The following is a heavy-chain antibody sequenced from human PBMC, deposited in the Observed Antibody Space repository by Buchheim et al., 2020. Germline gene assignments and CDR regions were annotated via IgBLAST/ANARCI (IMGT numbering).Heavy chain of an antibody. Sequence: QVQLQESGPGLVKPSQTLSLTCTVSGGSISSGDCFWSWIRQPPGKGLEWIGYIYYSGNTYYTPSLKSRVTISVATSKNQFSLKLSSVTAADTAVYYCARASGFIDYYGSGSYLDYWGQGAL. D-gene: IGHD3-10*01. J-gene: IGHJ4*02. CDR1: GGSISSGDCF. CDR3: ARASGFIDYYGSGSYLDY. CDR2: IYYSGNT. V-gene: IGHV4-30-4*01.